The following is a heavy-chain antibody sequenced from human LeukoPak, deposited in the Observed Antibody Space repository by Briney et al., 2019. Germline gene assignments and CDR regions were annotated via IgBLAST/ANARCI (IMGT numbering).Heavy chain of an antibody. J-gene: IGHJ5*02. Sequence: GGSLRLSCAASGFTFSSYAMSWVRQAPGKGLEWVSVIYSGGSTYYADSVKGRFTISRDNSKNTLYLQMNSLRAEDTAVYYCVRVAGASWGQGTLVTVSS. CDR2: IYSGGST. CDR1: GFTFSSYA. CDR3: VRVAGAS. V-gene: IGHV3-66*01. D-gene: IGHD1-26*01.